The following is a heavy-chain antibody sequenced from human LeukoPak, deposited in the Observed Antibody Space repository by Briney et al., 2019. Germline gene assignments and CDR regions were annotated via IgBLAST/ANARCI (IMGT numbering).Heavy chain of an antibody. CDR2: MSHDGSNK. CDR3: ARSPTTTPYFDF. CDR1: GFTFSLYA. J-gene: IGHJ3*01. V-gene: IGHV3-30-3*01. D-gene: IGHD2-15*01. Sequence: GGSLRLSCAASGFTFSLYAMHWVRQAPGKGLEWVAVMSHDGSNKYYADSVKGRFTISRDNSRNTLYLQINSLRADDTAVYYCARSPTTTPYFDFWGQGTMVTVSS.